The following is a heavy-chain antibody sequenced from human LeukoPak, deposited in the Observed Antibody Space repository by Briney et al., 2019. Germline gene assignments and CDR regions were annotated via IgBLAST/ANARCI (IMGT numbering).Heavy chain of an antibody. CDR1: GGTFSSYA. D-gene: IGHD1-26*01. CDR2: IIPIFGTA. V-gene: IGHV1-69*13. Sequence: SVKVSCKASGGTFSSYAISWVRQAPGQGLEWMGGIIPIFGTANYAQKFQGRVTITADESTSTAYMELSSLRSEDTAVYYCAVEEVGATEFDYWGQGTLVTVSS. CDR3: AVEEVGATEFDY. J-gene: IGHJ4*02.